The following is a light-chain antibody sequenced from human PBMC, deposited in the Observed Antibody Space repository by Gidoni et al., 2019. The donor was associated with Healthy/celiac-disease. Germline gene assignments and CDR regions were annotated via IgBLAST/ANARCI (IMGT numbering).Light chain of an antibody. CDR1: SPNIVAGYD. J-gene: IGLJ2*01. V-gene: IGLV1-40*01. CDR2: GNS. CDR3: QSYDSSLSVV. Sequence: QSVLTQPPSVSGAPGQRVTISCTGSSPNIVAGYDVHWYQQLPGTTPKLLIYGNSNRPSGVPDRFSGSKSGTSAALAITGLQAEDEADYYCQSYDSSLSVVFGGGTKLTVL.